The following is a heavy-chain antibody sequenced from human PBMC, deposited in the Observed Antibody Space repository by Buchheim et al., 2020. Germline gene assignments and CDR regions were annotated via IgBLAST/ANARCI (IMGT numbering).Heavy chain of an antibody. CDR2: IYTSGST. Sequence: QVQLQESGPGLVKPSQTLSLTCTVSGGSISSGSYYWSWIRQPAGKGLEWIGRIYTSGSTNYNPSLKSRVTISVDTSKNQFSLKLSSVTAADTAVYYCAREVVVTAMFVSSEYFQHWGQGTL. V-gene: IGHV4-61*02. CDR1: GGSISSGSYY. D-gene: IGHD2-21*02. J-gene: IGHJ1*01. CDR3: AREVVVTAMFVSSEYFQH.